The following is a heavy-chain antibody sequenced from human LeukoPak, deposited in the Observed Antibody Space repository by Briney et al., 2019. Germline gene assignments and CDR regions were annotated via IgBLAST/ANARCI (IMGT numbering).Heavy chain of an antibody. J-gene: IGHJ5*02. Sequence: ASVKVSCKASGYTFTSYYMHWVRQAPGQGLEWMGWINPNSGGTNYAQKFQGRVTMTRDTSISTAYMELSRLRSDDTAVYYCAREWYYGSGSYISFDPWGQGTLVTVSS. CDR1: GYTFTSYY. V-gene: IGHV1-2*02. D-gene: IGHD3-10*01. CDR2: INPNSGGT. CDR3: AREWYYGSGSYISFDP.